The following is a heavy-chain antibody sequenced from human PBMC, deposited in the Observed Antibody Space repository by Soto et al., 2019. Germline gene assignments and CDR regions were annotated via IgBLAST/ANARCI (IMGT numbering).Heavy chain of an antibody. D-gene: IGHD6-19*01. CDR3: ASGRVTNSGWYYFDY. J-gene: IGHJ4*02. V-gene: IGHV1-8*01. Sequence: QVQLVQSGAEVKKPGASVKVSCKASGYTFTTYDINWVRQATGQGLEWMGWMNPNSGNTGYEQKFQGRVTMTRNTFISRAYMALSSLRSEDTAVYYCASGRVTNSGWYYFDYWGQGTLVTVSS. CDR2: MNPNSGNT. CDR1: GYTFTTYD.